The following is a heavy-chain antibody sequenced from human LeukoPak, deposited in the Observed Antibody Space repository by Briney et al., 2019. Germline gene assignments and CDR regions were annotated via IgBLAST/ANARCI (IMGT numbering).Heavy chain of an antibody. CDR1: GFTFSNYG. V-gene: IGHV3-30*18. Sequence: GRTLRLSCAASGFTFSNYGMHWVREAPGKGLEWVAGTSDDGNDEYYADSVKGRFTISRDNSKNTVYLQMNSLRADDTAVYYCAKDRGYCRSGSCYRPNYWGQGTLVTVSS. D-gene: IGHD2-15*01. CDR2: TSDDGNDE. J-gene: IGHJ4*02. CDR3: AKDRGYCRSGSCYRPNY.